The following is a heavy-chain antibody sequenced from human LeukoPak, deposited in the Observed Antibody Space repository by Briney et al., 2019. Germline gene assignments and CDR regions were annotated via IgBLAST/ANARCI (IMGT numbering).Heavy chain of an antibody. D-gene: IGHD3-9*01. V-gene: IGHV3-23*01. CDR2: ISGSGGRT. J-gene: IGHJ6*02. CDR1: GFTFSSYA. CDR3: ARDLGYDILTGYSPYYYYGMDV. Sequence: GGSLRLSCAASGFTFSSYAMSWVRQAPGKGLEWVSAISGSGGRTYYADSVKGRFTISRDNAKNSLYLQMNSLRAEDTAVYYCARDLGYDILTGYSPYYYYGMDVWGQGTTVTVSS.